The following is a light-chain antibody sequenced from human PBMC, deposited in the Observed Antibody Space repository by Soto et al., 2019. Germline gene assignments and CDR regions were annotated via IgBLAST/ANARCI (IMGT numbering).Light chain of an antibody. Sequence: QSVLTQPASVSGSPGQSITISCTGTSSDVGGYNYVSWYQQYPGKAPKLMIYDVSNRPSGVSNRFSGSKSGNTASLTISGLQAEDEADYYCSSYTSSSSYVXGTGTKVTVL. CDR1: SSDVGGYNY. V-gene: IGLV2-14*01. J-gene: IGLJ1*01. CDR2: DVS. CDR3: SSYTSSSSYV.